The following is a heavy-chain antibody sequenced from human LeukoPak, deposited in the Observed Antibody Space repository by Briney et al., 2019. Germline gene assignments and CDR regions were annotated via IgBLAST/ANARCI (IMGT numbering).Heavy chain of an antibody. Sequence: GGSLRLSCAASGFTFSSYGMHWVRQAAGKELEWVAVIWYDGSKKYYADSVKDRFTISRDNSKNTLYVQMNSLRADDTAVYYCAKARSSSGYFFEHWGQGTLVTVSS. J-gene: IGHJ4*02. CDR2: IWYDGSKK. CDR1: GFTFSSYG. V-gene: IGHV3-33*06. D-gene: IGHD3-10*01. CDR3: AKARSSSGYFFEH.